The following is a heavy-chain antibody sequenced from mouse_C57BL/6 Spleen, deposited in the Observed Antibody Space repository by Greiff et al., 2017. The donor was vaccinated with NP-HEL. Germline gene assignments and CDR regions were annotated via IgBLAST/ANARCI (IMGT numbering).Heavy chain of an antibody. D-gene: IGHD2-4*01. J-gene: IGHJ3*01. CDR3: ARALYDSPFAY. V-gene: IGHV1-42*01. Sequence: DVQLQESGPELVKPGASVKISCKASGYSFTGYYMNWVKQSPEKSLEWIGEINPSTGGTTYNQKFKAKATLTVDKSSSTAYMQLKSLTSEDSAVYYCARALYDSPFAYWGQGTLVTVSA. CDR1: GYSFTGYY. CDR2: INPSTGGT.